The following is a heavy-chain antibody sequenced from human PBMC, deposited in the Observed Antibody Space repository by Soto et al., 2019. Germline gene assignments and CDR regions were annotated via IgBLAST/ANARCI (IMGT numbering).Heavy chain of an antibody. Sequence: EVQLVESGGRLVQPGGSLRLSCATSGFTFSDHYMDWVRQAPGKGLEWVGRIRNKANSYSTDYAASVKGRFSISRDDSENSLYLQMNSLKTEDTAVYYCVRRYVSAYYWGYWGQGTLVSVSS. D-gene: IGHD3-22*01. CDR2: IRNKANSYST. CDR3: VRRYVSAYYWGY. J-gene: IGHJ4*02. CDR1: GFTFSDHY. V-gene: IGHV3-72*01.